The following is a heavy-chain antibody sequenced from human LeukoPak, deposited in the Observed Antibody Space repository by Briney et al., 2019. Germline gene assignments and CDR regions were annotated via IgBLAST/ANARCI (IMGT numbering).Heavy chain of an antibody. CDR3: AEHPDYGGYPTQDIVAFDI. Sequence: KPSETLSLACTVSGGSISSSTYYWVWIRQPPGKGLEWIAAIHYSGITYYNPSLKSRVTISVDTSMNQFSLNLNSVTAADPVVYFCAEHPDYGGYPTQDIVAFDIWGQGKMVSVFS. J-gene: IGHJ3*02. CDR1: GGSISSSTYY. D-gene: IGHD4/OR15-4a*01. CDR2: IHYSGIT. V-gene: IGHV4-39*01.